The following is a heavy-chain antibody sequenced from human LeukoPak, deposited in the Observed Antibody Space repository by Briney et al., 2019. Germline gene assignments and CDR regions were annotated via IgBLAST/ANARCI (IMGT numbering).Heavy chain of an antibody. CDR1: GGSISSSSYY. V-gene: IGHV4-39*07. Sequence: SETLSLTCTVSGGSISSSSYYWGWIRQPPGKGLEWIGSIYYSGSTYYNPSLKSRVTISVDTSKNQFSLKLSSVTAADTAVYYCARLLWFGEDAYYYYYMDVWGKGTTVTISS. D-gene: IGHD3-10*01. CDR2: IYYSGST. CDR3: ARLLWFGEDAYYYYYMDV. J-gene: IGHJ6*03.